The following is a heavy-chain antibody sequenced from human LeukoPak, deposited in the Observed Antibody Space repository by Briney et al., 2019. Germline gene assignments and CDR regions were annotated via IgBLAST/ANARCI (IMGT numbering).Heavy chain of an antibody. CDR2: IYYSGST. CDR3: ARQADYYDSSGYYYDSRVSWFDP. V-gene: IGHV4-39*01. Sequence: PSETLSLTCTVSGGSISSSSYYWGWIRQPPGKGLEWIGSIYYSGSTYYNPSLKSRVTISVDTSKNQFSLKLSSVTAADTAVYYCARQADYYDSSGYYYDSRVSWFDPWGQGTLVTVSS. CDR1: GGSISSSSYY. J-gene: IGHJ5*02. D-gene: IGHD3-22*01.